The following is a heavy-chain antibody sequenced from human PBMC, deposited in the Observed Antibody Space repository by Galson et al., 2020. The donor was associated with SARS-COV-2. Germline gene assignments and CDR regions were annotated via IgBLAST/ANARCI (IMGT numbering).Heavy chain of an antibody. Sequence: SGPTLVKPTQTLTLTSTFSGFSLRTRGMCVSWVRQPPGKALEWIALIDWADDQYYSPSLKTRLTNSKDTSKDRVVLTMTNMDPVDTATYYCARLQIHDDAIDTWGQGTMVTVAS. V-gene: IGHV2-70*12. CDR1: GFSLRTRGMC. D-gene: IGHD5-18*01. J-gene: IGHJ3*02. CDR2: IDWADDQ. CDR3: ARLQIHDDAIDT.